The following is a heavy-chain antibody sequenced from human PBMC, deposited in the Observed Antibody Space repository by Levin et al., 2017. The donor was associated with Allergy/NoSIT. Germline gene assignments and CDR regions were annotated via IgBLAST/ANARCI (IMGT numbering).Heavy chain of an antibody. V-gene: IGHV3-9*01. CDR2: ISWNSGSI. D-gene: IGHD3-22*01. CDR3: AKQKYYYDSSGYYSSYYFDY. J-gene: IGHJ4*02. CDR1: GFTFDDYA. Sequence: SLKISCAASGFTFDDYAMHWVRQAPGKGLEWVSGISWNSGSIGYADSVKGRFTISRDNAKNSLYLQMNSLRAEDTALYYCAKQKYYYDSSGYYSSYYFDYWGQGTLVTVSS.